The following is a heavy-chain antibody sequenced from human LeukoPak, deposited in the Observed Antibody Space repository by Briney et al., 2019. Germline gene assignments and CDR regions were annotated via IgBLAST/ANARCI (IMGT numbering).Heavy chain of an antibody. Sequence: GGSLRLSCAASGFTFSEYVMSWVRQAPGKGLEWVSSITSTSGSIYYADSVKGRFTISRDNAKNSLYLQMNSLRAEDTAVYYCARQYSYGYYYYYGMDVWGQGTTVTVSS. CDR2: ITSTSGSI. D-gene: IGHD5-18*01. V-gene: IGHV3-21*01. CDR1: GFTFSEYV. J-gene: IGHJ6*02. CDR3: ARQYSYGYYYYYGMDV.